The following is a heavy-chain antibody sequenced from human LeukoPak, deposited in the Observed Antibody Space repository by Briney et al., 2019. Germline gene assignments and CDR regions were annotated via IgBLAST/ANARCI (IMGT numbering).Heavy chain of an antibody. CDR1: GFTFSNYW. J-gene: IGHJ6*03. Sequence: HPGGSLRLSCAASGFTFSNYWMSWVRQAPGKGLEWVANIKQHGSEKYYVDSVKGRFTISRDNAKNSLFLQMNSLRTEDTAAYYCARNHVDSEWLLQIYYYYYMDVWGKGTTVTVSS. V-gene: IGHV3-7*01. CDR2: IKQHGSEK. CDR3: ARNHVDSEWLLQIYYYYYMDV. D-gene: IGHD3-22*01.